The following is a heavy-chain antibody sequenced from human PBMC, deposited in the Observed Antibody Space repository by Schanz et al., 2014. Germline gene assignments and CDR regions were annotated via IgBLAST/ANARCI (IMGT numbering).Heavy chain of an antibody. J-gene: IGHJ5*02. CDR2: VYFSGTT. D-gene: IGHD3-16*01. V-gene: IGHV4-39*01. Sequence: QLQLQESGPGLVKPSETLSLTCTVSGGSISSGESYWGWIRQSPEEGLQYIGSVYFSGTTAYSPSLKGRFTISVDTSKNQFSLMLTSVTAADTAVYFCARHGGYYDVLNSFDIWGQGTLVTVSS. CDR1: GGSISSGESY. CDR3: ARHGGYYDVLNSFDI.